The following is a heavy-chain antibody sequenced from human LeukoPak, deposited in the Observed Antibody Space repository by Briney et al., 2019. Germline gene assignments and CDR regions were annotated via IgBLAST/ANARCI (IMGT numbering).Heavy chain of an antibody. J-gene: IGHJ5*02. V-gene: IGHV4-4*07. CDR2: IYTSGST. CDR1: GGSISSYY. CDR3: ARDRGRLRGSYPNWFDP. Sequence: SETLSLTCTVSGGSISSYYWSWIRQPAGKGLEWIGRIYTSGSTNYNPSLKSRVTMSVDTSKNQFSLKLSSVTAADTAVYYCARDRGRLRGSYPNWFDPWGQGTLVTVSS. D-gene: IGHD1-26*01.